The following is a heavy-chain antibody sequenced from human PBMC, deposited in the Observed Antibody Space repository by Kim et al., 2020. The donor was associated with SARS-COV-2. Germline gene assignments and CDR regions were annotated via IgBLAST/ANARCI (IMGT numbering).Heavy chain of an antibody. CDR3: ARDQIFKREYCSSTSCSIGSYYGMDV. J-gene: IGHJ6*02. Sequence: GGSLRLSCAASGFTFSSYWMHWVRQAPGKGLVWVSRINSDGSSTSYADSVKGRFTISRDNAKNTLYLQMNSLRAEDTAVYYCARDQIFKREYCSSTSCSIGSYYGMDVWGQGTTVTVSS. D-gene: IGHD2-2*01. CDR1: GFTFSSYW. CDR2: INSDGSST. V-gene: IGHV3-74*01.